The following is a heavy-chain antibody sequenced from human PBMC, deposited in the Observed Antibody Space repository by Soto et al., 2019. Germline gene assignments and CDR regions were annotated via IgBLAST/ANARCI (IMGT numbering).Heavy chain of an antibody. J-gene: IGHJ4*02. CDR3: ARDTVTTFADY. CDR1: GASISSGDYY. CDR2: IYSSGST. D-gene: IGHD4-17*01. V-gene: IGHV4-30-4*01. Sequence: QVQLQESGPGLVKPSQTLSLTCTVSGASISSGDYYWSWIRQPPGKGLEWIGFIYSSGSTYYNPSLKSRVTISVDTYKTQCSLRLSSVIAADTAVYYCARDTVTTFADYWGQGTLVTVSS.